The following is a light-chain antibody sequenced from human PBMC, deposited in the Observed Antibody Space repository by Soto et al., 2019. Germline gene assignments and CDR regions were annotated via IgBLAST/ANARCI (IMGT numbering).Light chain of an antibody. CDR3: QHYNSYSEA. V-gene: IGKV1-5*01. J-gene: IGKJ1*01. Sequence: IPMTQSPSSLSASVGDTVTITCRTSQNITNYLNWYQQNPGKAPRLLIYTASSLQSGVPSRFSGSGSGTEFTLTISSLQPDDFATYYCQHYNSYSEAFGQGTKVELK. CDR1: QNITNY. CDR2: TAS.